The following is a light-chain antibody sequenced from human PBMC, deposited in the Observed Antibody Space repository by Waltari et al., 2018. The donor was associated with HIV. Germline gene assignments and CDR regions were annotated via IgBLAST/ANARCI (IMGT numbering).Light chain of an antibody. V-gene: IGLV3-1*01. CDR1: KLGDKY. Sequence: SYELTQPPSMSVSPGQTAIIACSGDKLGDKYVCWYQQRPGQSPVMVMYQDTERPSGVPERFSCSISGDTASLTISGTQPLDEADYYCQVWDNNNAVFGGGTKLTVL. CDR2: QDT. CDR3: QVWDNNNAV. J-gene: IGLJ2*01.